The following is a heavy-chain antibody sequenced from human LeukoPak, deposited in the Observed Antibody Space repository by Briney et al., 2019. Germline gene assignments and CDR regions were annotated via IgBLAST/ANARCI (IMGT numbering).Heavy chain of an antibody. CDR2: INHSGST. V-gene: IGHV4-34*01. J-gene: IGHJ4*02. Sequence: PSETLSLTCAVYGGSFSGYYWSWIRQPPGKGLEWIGEINHSGSTNYNPSLKSRVTISVDTSKNQFSLKLSSVTAADTAVYYCARGRNDFWSGYYLVRGPPQYYFGYWGQGTLVTVSS. D-gene: IGHD3-3*01. CDR3: ARGRNDFWSGYYLVRGPPQYYFGY. CDR1: GGSFSGYY.